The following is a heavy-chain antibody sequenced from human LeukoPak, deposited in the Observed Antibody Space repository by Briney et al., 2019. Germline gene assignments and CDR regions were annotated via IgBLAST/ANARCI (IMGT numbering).Heavy chain of an antibody. Sequence: GASVKVSCKASGGTFSSYAISWVRQAPGQGLEWMGGIIPIFGTANYAQKFQGRVTITTDESTSTAYMELSSLRFEDTAVYYCARERLQSPKYYFDYWGQGTLVTVSS. J-gene: IGHJ4*02. CDR3: ARERLQSPKYYFDY. D-gene: IGHD5-24*01. V-gene: IGHV1-69*05. CDR2: IIPIFGTA. CDR1: GGTFSSYA.